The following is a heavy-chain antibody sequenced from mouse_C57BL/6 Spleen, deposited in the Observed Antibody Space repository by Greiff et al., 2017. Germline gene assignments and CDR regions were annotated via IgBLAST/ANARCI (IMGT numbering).Heavy chain of an antibody. D-gene: IGHD2-5*01. CDR2: INYDGSST. V-gene: IGHV5-16*01. CDR1: GFTFSDYY. CDR3: ARDGRSNPYAMDY. J-gene: IGHJ4*01. Sequence: VQLKESEGGLVQPGSSMKLSCTASGFTFSDYYMAWVRQVPEKGLEWVANINYDGSSTYYLDSLKSRFIISRDNAKNILYLQMSSLKSEDTATYYCARDGRSNPYAMDYWGQGTSVTVSS.